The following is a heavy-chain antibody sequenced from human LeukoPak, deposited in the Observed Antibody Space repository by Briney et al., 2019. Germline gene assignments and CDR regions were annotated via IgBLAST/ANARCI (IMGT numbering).Heavy chain of an antibody. Sequence: GGSLRLSCAASGFTFSTYWMSWVRQAPGNGLEWVANIKQDGSDKYYVDSVKGRFTISRDNAKNSLFLQMNSLGAEDTAVYYCARVRCSSNSCFPDYWGQGTLVTVSS. CDR2: IKQDGSDK. D-gene: IGHD2-2*01. V-gene: IGHV3-7*01. J-gene: IGHJ4*02. CDR3: ARVRCSSNSCFPDY. CDR1: GFTFSTYW.